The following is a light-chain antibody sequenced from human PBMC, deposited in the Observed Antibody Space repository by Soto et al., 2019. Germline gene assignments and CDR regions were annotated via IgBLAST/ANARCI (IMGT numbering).Light chain of an antibody. CDR3: QQRSNWPPT. CDR2: GAS. J-gene: IGKJ1*01. CDR1: QSLTTN. Sequence: VMTQSPAALSVSPGERATLSCRASQSLTTNLARYQQKPGQPPRLLIYGASTRATGIPARFSGSGSGTDFILTISSLEPEDFAVYYCQQRSNWPPTFGQGTKVDIK. V-gene: IGKV3-15*01.